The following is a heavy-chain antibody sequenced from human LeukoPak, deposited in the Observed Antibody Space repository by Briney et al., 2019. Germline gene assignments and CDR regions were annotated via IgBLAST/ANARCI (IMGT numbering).Heavy chain of an antibody. V-gene: IGHV1-2*02. D-gene: IGHD4-23*01. J-gene: IGHJ5*02. Sequence: ASVKVSCKASGYSFSGYYIHWARQAPGQGLEWMGWINPISGGTNYARNFQARVTMTRDMSITTAYMELSSLTSDDTAMYYCARDRGIRWSINWFDPWGQGTLVIVSS. CDR2: INPISGGT. CDR3: ARDRGIRWSINWFDP. CDR1: GYSFSGYY.